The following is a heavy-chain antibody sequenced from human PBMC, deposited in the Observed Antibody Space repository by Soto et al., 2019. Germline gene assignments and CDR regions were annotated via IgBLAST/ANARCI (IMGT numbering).Heavy chain of an antibody. CDR1: GYTFTSYD. J-gene: IGHJ5*02. D-gene: IGHD6-13*01. V-gene: IGHV1-8*01. CDR2: MNPNSGNT. Sequence: GASVKVSCKASGYTFTSYDINWVRQATGQGLEWMGWMNPNSGNTGYAQKFQGRVTMIRNTSISTAYMELSSLRSEDTAVYYCARGGAAAGTNWFDPWGQGTLVTVS. CDR3: ARGGAAAGTNWFDP.